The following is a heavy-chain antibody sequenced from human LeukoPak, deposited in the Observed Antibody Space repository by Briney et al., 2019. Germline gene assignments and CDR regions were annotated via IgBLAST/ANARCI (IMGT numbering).Heavy chain of an antibody. CDR2: INHSGST. CDR3: ARRRSYYYDSSGYYSPPGGFDP. D-gene: IGHD3-22*01. CDR1: GGIFSGYY. V-gene: IGHV4-34*01. J-gene: IGHJ5*02. Sequence: SETLSLTCAVYGGIFSGYYWSWIRQPPGKGLEWIGEINHSGSTNYSPSLKSRVTITVDTSKNQFSLKLSSVTAADTAVYYCARRRSYYYDSSGYYSPPGGFDPWGQGTLVTVSS.